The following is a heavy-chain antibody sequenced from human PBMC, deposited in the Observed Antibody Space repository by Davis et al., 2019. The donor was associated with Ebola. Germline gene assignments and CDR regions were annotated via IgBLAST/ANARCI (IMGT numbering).Heavy chain of an antibody. J-gene: IGHJ4*02. CDR1: GGTFRRNA. CDR2: IIPISGGT. D-gene: IGHD2-15*01. CDR3: ARDCSGGSCYDF. Sequence: SVKVSCKASGGTFRRNAISWVRQAPGQGLEWMGGIIPISGGTNYAKKLQGRVTITADESTSTVYQELTSLRPEETAVYYWARDCSGGSCYDFWGQGTLVTVSS. V-gene: IGHV1-69*13.